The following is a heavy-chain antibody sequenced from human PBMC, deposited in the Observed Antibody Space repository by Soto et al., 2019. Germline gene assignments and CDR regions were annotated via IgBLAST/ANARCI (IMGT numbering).Heavy chain of an antibody. J-gene: IGHJ6*02. CDR1: GGTFSSYA. D-gene: IGHD3-22*01. V-gene: IGHV1-69*13. CDR3: ARGYYDSSGYGYYYYGMDV. Sequence: SVKVSCKASGGTFSSYAISWVRQAPGQGLEWMGGIIPIFGTANYAQKFQGRVTITADESTSTAYMELSSLRSEDTAVYYCARGYYDSSGYGYYYYGMDVWGQGTTVTVSS. CDR2: IIPIFGTA.